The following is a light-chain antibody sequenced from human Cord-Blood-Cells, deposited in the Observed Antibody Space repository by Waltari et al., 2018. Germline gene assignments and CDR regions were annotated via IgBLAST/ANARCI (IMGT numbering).Light chain of an antibody. CDR3: QQYGSSPPT. J-gene: IGKJ1*01. CDR2: GAS. Sequence: EIVLTQSPGTLSLSPGERATLSCRASQSVSSSYLAWYQQKPGQAPRPLIYGASSRVTGIPDRFSGSGSGTDFTLTISRLEPEDFAVYYCQQYGSSPPTFGQGTKVEIK. V-gene: IGKV3-20*01. CDR1: QSVSSSY.